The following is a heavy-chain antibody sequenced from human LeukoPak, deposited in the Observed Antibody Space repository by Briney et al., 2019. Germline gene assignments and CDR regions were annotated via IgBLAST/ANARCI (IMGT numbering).Heavy chain of an antibody. CDR1: GFMFSSSW. V-gene: IGHV3-7*03. J-gene: IGHJ4*02. CDR3: AKEGRSLQTY. D-gene: IGHD5-24*01. CDR2: IKEDGTET. Sequence: AGGSLRLSCAASGFMFSSSWMSWVRLAPGKGLEWVANIKEDGTETYYVDSVKGRFTISRDNAKNSLYLQMNSLRVEDTAVCYCAKEGRSLQTYWGQGTLVTVSS.